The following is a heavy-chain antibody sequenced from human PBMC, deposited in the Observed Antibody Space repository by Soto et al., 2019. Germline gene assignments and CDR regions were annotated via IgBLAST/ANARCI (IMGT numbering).Heavy chain of an antibody. CDR3: AREGQLWSPVDY. J-gene: IGHJ4*02. Sequence: ASVKVSCKASGYTFTSYGISWVRQAPGQGLEWMGWISAYNGNTNCAQKLQGRVTMTTDTSTSTAYMKLRSLRSDDTAVYYCAREGQLWSPVDYWGQGTLVTVSS. CDR1: GYTFTSYG. CDR2: ISAYNGNT. V-gene: IGHV1-18*01. D-gene: IGHD5-18*01.